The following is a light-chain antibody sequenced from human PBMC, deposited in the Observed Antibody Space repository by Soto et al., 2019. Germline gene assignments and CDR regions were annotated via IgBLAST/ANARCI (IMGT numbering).Light chain of an antibody. Sequence: ELVMTQSPGTLSVSPGERATLSCRASQTIGNNLAWYQQSPGQAPRLLIYAASTRATGIPPRFSGSGSGTEFTLTISSLQSEDFAFYYCQYYNNWPPSITFGQGTRLEIK. J-gene: IGKJ5*01. CDR1: QTIGNN. V-gene: IGKV3-15*01. CDR2: AAS. CDR3: QYYNNWPPSIT.